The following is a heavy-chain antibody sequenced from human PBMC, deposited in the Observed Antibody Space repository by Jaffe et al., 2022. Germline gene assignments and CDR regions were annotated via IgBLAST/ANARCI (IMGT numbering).Heavy chain of an antibody. J-gene: IGHJ4*02. D-gene: IGHD3-3*01. CDR1: GGSISSSSYY. CDR3: ASWARVLRFLEWLLESPFDY. Sequence: QLQLQESGPGLVKPSETLSLTCTVSGGSISSSSYYWGWIRQPPGKGLEWIGSIYYSGSTYYNPSLKSRVTISVDTSKNQFSLKLSSVTAADTAVYYCASWARVLRFLEWLLESPFDYWGQGTLVTVSS. V-gene: IGHV4-39*01. CDR2: IYYSGST.